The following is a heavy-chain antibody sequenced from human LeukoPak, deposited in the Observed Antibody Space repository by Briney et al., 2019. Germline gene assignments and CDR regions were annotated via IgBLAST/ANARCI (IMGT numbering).Heavy chain of an antibody. D-gene: IGHD4-23*01. CDR3: ARHKANDAYGGLPIGYYFDY. V-gene: IGHV4-39*01. CDR2: IYYSGST. CDR1: GGSISSSSYY. Sequence: SETLSLTCTVSGGSISSSSYYWGWIRQPPGKGLEWIGSIYYSGSTYYNPSLKSRVTISVDTSKNQFSLKLSSVTAADTAVYYCARHKANDAYGGLPIGYYFDYWGQGTLVTVSS. J-gene: IGHJ4*02.